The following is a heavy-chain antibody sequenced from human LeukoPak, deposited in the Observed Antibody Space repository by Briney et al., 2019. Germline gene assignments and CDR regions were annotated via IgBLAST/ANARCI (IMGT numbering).Heavy chain of an antibody. J-gene: IGHJ5*02. D-gene: IGHD2-2*01. Sequence: RASVKVSCKASGYTFTSYGISWVRQAPGQGLEWMGWISAHNGNTKNAQKIQGRVTMTTDTSTSTAYMELRSLGSDDTAVYYCARDYCTSTTCPNWFDPWGQGTLVTVSS. V-gene: IGHV1-18*01. CDR1: GYTFTSYG. CDR3: ARDYCTSTTCPNWFDP. CDR2: ISAHNGNT.